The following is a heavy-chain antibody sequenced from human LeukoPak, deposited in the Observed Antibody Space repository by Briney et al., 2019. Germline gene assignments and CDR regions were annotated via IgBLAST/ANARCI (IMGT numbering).Heavy chain of an antibody. CDR2: ISHSGST. J-gene: IGHJ4*02. D-gene: IGHD6-19*01. Sequence: PSETLSLTCAVYGGSFSGYYWTWIRQPPGKGLEWIGEISHSGSTNYNPSLKSRVTISVDTSKNQFSLKLSSVTAADTAVYYCARGKGSGWTFDYWGQGTLVTVSS. V-gene: IGHV4-34*01. CDR3: ARGKGSGWTFDY. CDR1: GGSFSGYY.